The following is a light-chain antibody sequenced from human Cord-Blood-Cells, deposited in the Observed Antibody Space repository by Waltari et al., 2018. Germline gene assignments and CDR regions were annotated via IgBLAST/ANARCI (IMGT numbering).Light chain of an antibody. CDR2: KDS. V-gene: IGLV3-27*01. Sequence: SYELTQPSSVSVSPGQTARITCSGDVLAKKYARWFQQKPGQAPVLVIYKDSERPSGIPERFSGSSSGTTGTLTISGAQVEDGADYYCYSAADNDCVFGGVTKLTVL. CDR3: YSAADNDCV. CDR1: VLAKKY. J-gene: IGLJ3*02.